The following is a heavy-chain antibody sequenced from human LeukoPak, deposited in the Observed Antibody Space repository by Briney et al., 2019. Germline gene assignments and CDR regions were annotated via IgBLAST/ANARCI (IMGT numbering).Heavy chain of an antibody. CDR1: GFTFSSYA. V-gene: IGHV3-23*01. CDR3: ARAGYCSGGSCYGLDY. J-gene: IGHJ4*02. D-gene: IGHD2-15*01. CDR2: ITTSGGST. Sequence: GGSLRLSCAASGFTFSSYAMSWVRQAPGEGLEWVSSITTSGGSTYYADSVKGRFTISRDNAKNTLYLQMDSLRAEDTAVYYCARAGYCSGGSCYGLDYWGQGTLVTVSS.